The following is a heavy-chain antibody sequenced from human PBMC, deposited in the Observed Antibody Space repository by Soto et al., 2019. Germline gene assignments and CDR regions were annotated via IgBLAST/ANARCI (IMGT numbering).Heavy chain of an antibody. V-gene: IGHV1-2*04. CDR1: GYTFTGYY. CDR2: INPNSGGT. D-gene: IGHD4-17*01. CDR3: ARDGNMTTSYWFDP. Sequence: QVQLVQSGAEVKKPGASVKVSCKASGYTFTGYYMHWVRQAPGQGLKWMGWINPNSGGTNYAQKFQGCVTMTREASISTAYMELSRLRSDDTAVYYCARDGNMTTSYWFDPWGQGTLVTVSS. J-gene: IGHJ5*02.